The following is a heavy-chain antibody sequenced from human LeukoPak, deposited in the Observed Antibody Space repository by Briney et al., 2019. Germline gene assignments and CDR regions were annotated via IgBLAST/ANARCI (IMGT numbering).Heavy chain of an antibody. J-gene: IGHJ3*02. Sequence: TGGSLRLSCAASGFTFDDYAMHWVGQAPGKGLEWVSLISGDGGSTYYADSVKGRFTISRDNSKNSLYLQMNSLRTEDTALYYCAKDAASITMIHDAFDIWGQGTMVTVSS. D-gene: IGHD3-22*01. CDR1: GFTFDDYA. CDR2: ISGDGGST. CDR3: AKDAASITMIHDAFDI. V-gene: IGHV3-43*02.